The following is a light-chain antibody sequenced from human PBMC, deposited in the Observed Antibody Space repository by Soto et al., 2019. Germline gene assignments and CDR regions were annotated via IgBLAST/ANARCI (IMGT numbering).Light chain of an antibody. CDR1: QSVSSN. J-gene: IGKJ1*01. Sequence: EIVMTQSPATLSVSPGERATLSCRASQSVSSNLAWYQQKPGQAPRLLIYGASTRATGIPARFSCSGSGTEFTLTISSLQSEDFAVYYCQHYNFWPPWTFGQGTKVEIK. CDR3: QHYNFWPPWT. V-gene: IGKV3-15*01. CDR2: GAS.